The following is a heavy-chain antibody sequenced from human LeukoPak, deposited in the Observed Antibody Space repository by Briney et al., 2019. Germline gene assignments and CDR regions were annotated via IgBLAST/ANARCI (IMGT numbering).Heavy chain of an antibody. V-gene: IGHV4-39*01. Sequence: SETLSLTCTVSGVSISSSSYYWGWIRQPPGKGLEWIGSIYYSGSTYYNPSLESRVNVFVDTSKNQFSVKLSSVTAADTAVYYCATPGASYCSGGSCYGAFDIWGQGTMVTVSS. D-gene: IGHD2-15*01. J-gene: IGHJ3*02. CDR3: ATPGASYCSGGSCYGAFDI. CDR1: GVSISSSSYY. CDR2: IYYSGST.